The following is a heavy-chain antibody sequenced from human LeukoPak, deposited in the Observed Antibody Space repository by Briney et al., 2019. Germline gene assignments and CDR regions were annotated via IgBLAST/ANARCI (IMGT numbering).Heavy chain of an antibody. J-gene: IGHJ4*02. V-gene: IGHV3-11*05. CDR3: ARGDYGGDYFDY. CDR2: ISSGSTYT. Sequence: GGSLRLSCEASGFTFSDHCMSWIRQAPGKRLEWVSYISSGSTYTNYADSVEGRFSISRDNAKNSLYLQMNSLRAEDTAVYYCARGDYGGDYFDYWGQGTLVTVSS. CDR1: GFTFSDHC. D-gene: IGHD4-23*01.